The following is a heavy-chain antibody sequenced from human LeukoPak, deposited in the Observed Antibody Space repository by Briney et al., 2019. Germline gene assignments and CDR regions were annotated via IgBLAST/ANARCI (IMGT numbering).Heavy chain of an antibody. CDR2: ISWNSGSI. V-gene: IGHV3-9*01. CDR1: GFTFDDYA. Sequence: DRSLRLSCAASGFTFDDYAMHWVRQAPGKGLEWVSGISWNSGSIGYADSVKGRFTISRDNAKNSLYLQMNSLRAEDTALYYCARSLQWLGDFDYWGQGTLVTVSS. CDR3: ARSLQWLGDFDY. J-gene: IGHJ4*02. D-gene: IGHD6-19*01.